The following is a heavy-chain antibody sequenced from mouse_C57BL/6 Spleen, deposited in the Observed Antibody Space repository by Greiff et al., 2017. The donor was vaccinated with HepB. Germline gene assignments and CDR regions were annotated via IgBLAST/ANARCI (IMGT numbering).Heavy chain of an antibody. Sequence: QVQLKQPGAELVKPGASVKLSCKASGYTFTSYWMHWVKQRPGQGLEWIGMIHPNSGSTNYNEKFKSKATLTVDKSSSTAYMQLSSLTSEDSAVYYCARRGPVDYFDYWGQGTTLTVSS. V-gene: IGHV1-64*01. J-gene: IGHJ2*01. CDR1: GYTFTSYW. D-gene: IGHD1-1*02. CDR2: IHPNSGST. CDR3: ARRGPVDYFDY.